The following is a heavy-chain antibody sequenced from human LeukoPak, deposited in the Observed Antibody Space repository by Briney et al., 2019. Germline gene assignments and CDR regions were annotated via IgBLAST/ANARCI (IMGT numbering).Heavy chain of an antibody. Sequence: PSETLCLTCGVSGGSISNTNWWSWVRQPPGQGLEWIGEISLTGLTHYNPSLESRVTVSLDKSKNQLSLNLTSVTAADTAVYYCSRENGAFSPFGYWGQGTPVTVSS. CDR3: SRENGAFSPFGY. CDR2: ISLTGLT. J-gene: IGHJ4*02. D-gene: IGHD2-8*01. V-gene: IGHV4-4*02. CDR1: GGSISNTNW.